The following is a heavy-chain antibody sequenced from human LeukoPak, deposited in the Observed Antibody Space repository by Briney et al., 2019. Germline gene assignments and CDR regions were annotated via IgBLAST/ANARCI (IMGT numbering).Heavy chain of an antibody. J-gene: IGHJ4*02. CDR3: ARGRQYYDSSGYRRYYFDY. CDR1: GGSFSGYY. Sequence: SETLSLTCAVYGGSFSGYYWSWIRQPPGKGLEWIGEINHSGSTNYNPSLKSRVTISVDTSKNQFSLKLSSVTAADTAVYYCARGRQYYDSSGYRRYYFDYWGRGTLVTVSS. D-gene: IGHD3-22*01. V-gene: IGHV4-34*01. CDR2: INHSGST.